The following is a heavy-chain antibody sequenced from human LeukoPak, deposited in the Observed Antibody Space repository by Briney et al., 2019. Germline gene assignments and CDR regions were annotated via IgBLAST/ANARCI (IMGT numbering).Heavy chain of an antibody. CDR2: IYTSGST. CDR3: ARETTPYGDYMGMFDY. CDR1: GGSISSYY. V-gene: IGHV4-4*07. J-gene: IGHJ4*02. D-gene: IGHD4-17*01. Sequence: PSETLSLTCTVSGGSISSYYWSWIRQPAGKGLEWMGRIYTSGSTNYNPSLKSRVTMSVDTSKNQFSLKLSSVTAADTAVYYCARETTPYGDYMGMFDYWGQGTLVTVSS.